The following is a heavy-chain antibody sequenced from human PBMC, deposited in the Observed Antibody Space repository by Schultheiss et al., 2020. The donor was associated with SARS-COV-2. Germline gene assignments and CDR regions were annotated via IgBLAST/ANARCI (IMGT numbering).Heavy chain of an antibody. CDR2: IIPIFGTA. CDR1: GGTFSSYA. J-gene: IGHJ6*02. V-gene: IGHV1-69*05. CDR3: ARGRRIAAAYYYYYGMDV. D-gene: IGHD6-13*01. Sequence: SVKVSCKASGGTFSSYAISWVRQAPGQGLEWMGGIIPIFGTANYAQKFQGRVTMTTDTSTSTAYMELSSLRSEDTAVYYCARGRRIAAAYYYYYGMDVWGQGTTVTVSS.